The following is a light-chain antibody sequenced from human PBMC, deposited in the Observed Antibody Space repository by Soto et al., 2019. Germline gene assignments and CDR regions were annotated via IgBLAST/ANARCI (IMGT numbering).Light chain of an antibody. V-gene: IGKV1-27*01. J-gene: IGKJ2*01. CDR2: AAS. CDR1: QGISNY. CDR3: QKSNSAPYT. Sequence: DIQITQSPSSLSASVGDRVTITCRASQGISNYLAWYQQKPWKAPKLLIYAASTFQSGVPSRFSGGGSGTDFTLTITILQAEAVATYYYQKSNSAPYT.